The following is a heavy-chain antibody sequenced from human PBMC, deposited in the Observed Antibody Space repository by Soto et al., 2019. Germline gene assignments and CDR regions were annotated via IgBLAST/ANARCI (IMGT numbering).Heavy chain of an antibody. Sequence: GASVKVSCKASGYTFTSYDINWVRQATGQGLEWMGWMNPNSGNTGYAQKFQGRVTMTRNTSISTAYMELSSLRSEDTAVYYCARVGYSSSWYSFYYYMDVWGKGTTVTVSS. CDR2: MNPNSGNT. CDR3: ARVGYSSSWYSFYYYMDV. J-gene: IGHJ6*03. CDR1: GYTFTSYD. D-gene: IGHD6-13*01. V-gene: IGHV1-8*01.